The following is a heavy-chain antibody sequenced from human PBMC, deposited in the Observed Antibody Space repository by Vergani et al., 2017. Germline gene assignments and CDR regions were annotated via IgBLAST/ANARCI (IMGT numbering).Heavy chain of an antibody. D-gene: IGHD6-13*01. Sequence: QVQLQESGPGLVKPSETLSLTCAVSDYSISSGYYWGWIRQPPGKGLEWIGSIYHSGSTYYNPSLKSRVTISVDTSKNQFSLKLSSVTAADTAVYYCAKGIAAARLGYWGQGTLVTVSS. J-gene: IGHJ4*02. V-gene: IGHV4-38-2*01. CDR1: DYSISSGYY. CDR2: IYHSGST. CDR3: AKGIAAARLGY.